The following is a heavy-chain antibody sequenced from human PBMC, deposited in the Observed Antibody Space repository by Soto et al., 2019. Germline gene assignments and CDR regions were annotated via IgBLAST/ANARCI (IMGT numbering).Heavy chain of an antibody. D-gene: IGHD3-3*01. J-gene: IGHJ6*03. CDR1: GFTFSSSA. CDR2: ISGTGDGI. CDR3: AKAIYYNFWSGSYQYYYYMDV. Sequence: GGSLRLSCAASGFTFSSSAMSWVRQAPGKGLEWVSSISGTGDGIYYADSVKGRFTISRDNSKNTLYLQMSSLRADDTAVYHCAKAIYYNFWSGSYQYYYYMDVWGHGTTVTVSS. V-gene: IGHV3-23*01.